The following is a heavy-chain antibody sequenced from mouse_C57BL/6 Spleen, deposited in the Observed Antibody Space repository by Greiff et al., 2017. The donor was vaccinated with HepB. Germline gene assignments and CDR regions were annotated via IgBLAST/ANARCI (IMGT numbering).Heavy chain of an antibody. J-gene: IGHJ2*01. Sequence: EVKLVESGGGLVQPGGSLSLSCAASGFTFTDYYMSWVRQPPGKALEWLGFIRNKANGYPTEYSASVKGRFTISIDNSQSILYLQMNALRSEDSATYDCARSGHYFDYWGQGTTLTGSS. CDR2: IRNKANGYPT. CDR1: GFTFTDYY. CDR3: ARSGHYFDY. V-gene: IGHV7-3*01.